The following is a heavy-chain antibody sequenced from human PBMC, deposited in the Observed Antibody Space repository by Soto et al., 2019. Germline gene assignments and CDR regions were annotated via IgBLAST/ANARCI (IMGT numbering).Heavy chain of an antibody. J-gene: IGHJ4*02. CDR2: IKSNTDGGTT. D-gene: IGHD6-6*01. CDR3: TTGLSSSSSG. V-gene: IGHV3-15*01. Sequence: EVQLVESGGGLVEPGGSLRLSCAASGFIFTNAWMSWVRQAPGKGLEWVGRIKSNTDGGTTDYAAAVKGRFSISRDDSKNTLYLQMDSLKTEDTAVYYCTTGLSSSSSGWGQGTLVTVSS. CDR1: GFIFTNAW.